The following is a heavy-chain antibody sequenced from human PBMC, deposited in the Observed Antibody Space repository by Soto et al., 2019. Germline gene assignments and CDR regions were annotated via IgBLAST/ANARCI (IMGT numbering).Heavy chain of an antibody. J-gene: IGHJ5*01. Sequence: GESLKISCKASGYSFTGNWIAWVRQMPGKGLEWIGTIFPGDSDTRYRPSFQGQVTISADKSLNTALIQWSSLKASDTAIYYCARHTKFASSSDWLDPWGQGTLVTVSS. V-gene: IGHV5-51*01. CDR3: ARHTKFASSSDWLDP. CDR1: GYSFTGNW. D-gene: IGHD6-6*01. CDR2: IFPGDSDT.